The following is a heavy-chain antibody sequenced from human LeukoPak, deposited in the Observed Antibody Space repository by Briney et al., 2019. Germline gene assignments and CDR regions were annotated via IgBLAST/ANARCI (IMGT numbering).Heavy chain of an antibody. CDR1: GGSISSYY. D-gene: IGHD3-22*01. V-gene: IGHV4-34*01. CDR3: ASKARGRYYDSSGYFY. J-gene: IGHJ4*02. CDR2: INHSGST. Sequence: PSETLSLTCTVSGGSISSYYWSWIRQPPGKGREWMGEINHSGSTNYNPALKSRVTISVDTSKNQFSLKLSSVTAADTAVYYCASKARGRYYDSSGYFYWGQGTLVTVSS.